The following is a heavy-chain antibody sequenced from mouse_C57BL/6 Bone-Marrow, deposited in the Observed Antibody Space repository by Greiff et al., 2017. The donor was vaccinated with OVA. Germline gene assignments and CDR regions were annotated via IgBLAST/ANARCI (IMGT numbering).Heavy chain of an antibody. V-gene: IGHV14-4*01. CDR2: IDPENGDT. CDR3: TTTTVVATD. J-gene: IGHJ2*01. Sequence: VQLQQSGAELVRPGASVKLSCTASGFNIKDDYMHWVKQRPEQGPEWIGWIDPENGDTEYASKFQGKATITADTSSNTAYLQLSSLTSEDTAVYYCTTTTVVATDWGQGTTLTVSS. CDR1: GFNIKDDY. D-gene: IGHD1-1*01.